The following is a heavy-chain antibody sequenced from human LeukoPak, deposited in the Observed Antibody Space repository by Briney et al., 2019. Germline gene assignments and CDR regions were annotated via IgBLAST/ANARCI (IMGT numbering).Heavy chain of an antibody. CDR1: GYTFTSYG. J-gene: IGHJ6*02. V-gene: IGHV1-18*01. CDR2: ISAYNGNT. Sequence: ASVKVSCKASGYTFTSYGISWVRQAPGQGLEWMGWISAYNGNTNYARKLQGRVTMTTDTSTSTAYMELRSLRSDDTAVYYCARVRSSGWDICCYYGMDVWGQGTTVTVSS. D-gene: IGHD6-19*01. CDR3: ARVRSSGWDICCYYGMDV.